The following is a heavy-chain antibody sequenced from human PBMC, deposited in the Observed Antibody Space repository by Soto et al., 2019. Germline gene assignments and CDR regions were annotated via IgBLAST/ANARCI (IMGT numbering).Heavy chain of an antibody. Sequence: QLQLQESGPGLVKPSETLSLTCTVSGGSISSSSYYWGWIRQPPGKGLEWIGSIYYSGSTCYNPSLKSRVTISVDTSKNQFSLKLSSVTAADTAVYYCARRYTVTYFDYWGQGTLVTVSS. V-gene: IGHV4-39*01. CDR1: GGSISSSSYY. J-gene: IGHJ4*02. D-gene: IGHD4-17*01. CDR3: ARRYTVTYFDY. CDR2: IYYSGST.